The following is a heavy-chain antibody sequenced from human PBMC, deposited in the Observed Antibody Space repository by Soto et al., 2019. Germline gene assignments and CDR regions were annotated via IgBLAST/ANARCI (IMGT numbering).Heavy chain of an antibody. J-gene: IGHJ6*02. CDR1: GGTFSSYA. Sequence: ASVKVSCKASGGTFSSYAISWVRQAPGQGLEWMGGIIPIFGTANYAQKFQGRVTITADKSTSTAYMELSSLRSEDTAVYYCARDKLVSYYYYYGMDVWGQGTTVTVS. D-gene: IGHD6-13*01. CDR3: ARDKLVSYYYYYGMDV. CDR2: IIPIFGTA. V-gene: IGHV1-69*06.